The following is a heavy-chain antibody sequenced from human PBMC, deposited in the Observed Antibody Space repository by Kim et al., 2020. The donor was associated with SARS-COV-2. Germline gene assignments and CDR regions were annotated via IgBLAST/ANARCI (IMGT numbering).Heavy chain of an antibody. CDR1: GYTFTSFA. V-gene: IGHV1-3*01. J-gene: IGHJ6*02. CDR2: IKAADGYT. D-gene: IGHD3-9*01. CDR3: ARSSGNIFYYYYAMDV. Sequence: ASVKVSCTASGYTFTSFAVHWVRQAPGQSLEWMGWIKAADGYTKYSQSFQGRVTINRDTSANTAYMELSSLGSEDTAVYYCARSSGNIFYYYYAMDVWG.